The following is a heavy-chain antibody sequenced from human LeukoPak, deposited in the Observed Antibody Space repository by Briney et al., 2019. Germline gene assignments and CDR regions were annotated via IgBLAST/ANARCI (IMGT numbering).Heavy chain of an antibody. CDR3: AREGDSSGYAIDC. D-gene: IGHD3-22*01. J-gene: IGHJ4*02. Sequence: PGGSLRLSCAASGFTFSSYWMHWVRQAPGKGLVWVSRINTSGSSTSYADSVKGRFTISRDNAKNTLYLQMNSLRAEDTAVYYCAREGDSSGYAIDCWGQGTLDTVSS. V-gene: IGHV3-74*01. CDR2: INTSGSST. CDR1: GFTFSSYW.